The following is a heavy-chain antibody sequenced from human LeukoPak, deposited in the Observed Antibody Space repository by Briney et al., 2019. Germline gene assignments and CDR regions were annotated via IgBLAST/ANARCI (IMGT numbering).Heavy chain of an antibody. V-gene: IGHV3-33*01. CDR2: IWYDGSNK. Sequence: GGSLRLSCAASGFTFSSYGMHWVHQAPGKGLEWVAVIWYDGSNKYYADSVKGRFTISRDNSKNTLYLQMNSLRAEDTAVYYCARELSPGHDFWSGYSYYYYGMDVWGQGTTVTVSS. CDR3: ARELSPGHDFWSGYSYYYYGMDV. D-gene: IGHD3-3*01. J-gene: IGHJ6*02. CDR1: GFTFSSYG.